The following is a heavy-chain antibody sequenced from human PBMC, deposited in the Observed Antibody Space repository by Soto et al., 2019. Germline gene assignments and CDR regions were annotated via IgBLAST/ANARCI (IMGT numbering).Heavy chain of an antibody. CDR2: INSDGSST. D-gene: IGHD1-7*01. V-gene: IGHV3-74*01. J-gene: IGHJ4*02. CDR1: GFTFSSYW. CDR3: ARDRQLTGTTDFGY. Sequence: LRLSCAASGFTFSSYWMHWVRQAPGKGLVWVSRINSDGSSTSYADSVKGRFTISRDNAKNTLYLQMNSLRAEDTAVYYCARDRQLTGTTDFGYWGQGTLVTVSS.